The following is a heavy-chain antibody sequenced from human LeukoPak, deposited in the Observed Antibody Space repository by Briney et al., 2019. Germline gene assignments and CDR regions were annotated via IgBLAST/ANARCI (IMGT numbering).Heavy chain of an antibody. CDR2: INPNSGGT. D-gene: IGHD5-18*01. Sequence: GASVKVSCKASGYTFTGYYIHWVRQAPGQGVEWMGWINPNSGGTKYAQKFQGRVTVTRDTSISTSSMELSRLKSDDTAVYYCARDGYSYGLDYWGQGTLVTVSS. CDR1: GYTFTGYY. V-gene: IGHV1-2*02. CDR3: ARDGYSYGLDY. J-gene: IGHJ4*02.